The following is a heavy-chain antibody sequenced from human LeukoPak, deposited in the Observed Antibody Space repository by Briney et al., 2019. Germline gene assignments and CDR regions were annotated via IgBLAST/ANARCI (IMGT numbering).Heavy chain of an antibody. CDR3: AKGARAYSSGWYYPRYYYYDMDV. CDR1: GFTFDDYA. V-gene: IGHV3-9*01. Sequence: GGSLRLSCAASGFTFDDYAMHWVRQAPGKGLEWVSGISWNSGSIGYADSVKGRFTISRDNAKNSLYLQMNSLRAEDTALYYCAKGARAYSSGWYYPRYYYYDMDVWGQGTTVTVSS. D-gene: IGHD6-19*01. J-gene: IGHJ6*02. CDR2: ISWNSGSI.